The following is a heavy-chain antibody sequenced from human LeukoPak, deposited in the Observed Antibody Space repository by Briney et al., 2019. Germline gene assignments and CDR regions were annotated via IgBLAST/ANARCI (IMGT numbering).Heavy chain of an antibody. Sequence: LPGGSLRLSCAASGFTFRSYEMNWVRQAPGKGLEGVSYISSSGSTIFYADSVKGRFTISRDNAKNSLYLQMNSLRAEDTAVYYCARDLEYTTSSGDYWGQGTMVTVSS. CDR3: ARDLEYTTSSGDY. CDR2: ISSSGSTI. J-gene: IGHJ4*02. CDR1: GFTFRSYE. D-gene: IGHD6-6*01. V-gene: IGHV3-48*03.